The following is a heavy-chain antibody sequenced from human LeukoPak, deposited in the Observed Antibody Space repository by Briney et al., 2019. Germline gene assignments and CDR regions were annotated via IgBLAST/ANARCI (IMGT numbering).Heavy chain of an antibody. CDR2: ISSSGNII. D-gene: IGHD6-13*01. J-gene: IGHJ5*02. CDR1: GFTFSGYA. V-gene: IGHV3-48*03. CDR3: ARGTTSSPNWFDP. Sequence: PGRSLRLSCAASGFTFSGYAMNWVRQAPGKGLEWVSYISSSGNIIYYADSVKGRFTISRDNAKDSLYLQMNSLRAEDTAVYYCARGTTSSPNWFDPWGQGTLVTVSS.